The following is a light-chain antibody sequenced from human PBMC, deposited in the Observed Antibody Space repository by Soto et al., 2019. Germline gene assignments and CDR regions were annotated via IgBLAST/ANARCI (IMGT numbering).Light chain of an antibody. CDR2: DAS. J-gene: IGKJ1*01. CDR3: QQRGNWPRTWA. V-gene: IGKV3-11*01. Sequence: EIVLTQSPVTLSLSPGEGATLSCKASQSISIDLAWYQQKPGQVPRLLIYDASSRDTGIPGRFTGSGSGTDFTLTISSLEPEDFAVYYCQQRGNWPRTWAFGQGTKVEV. CDR1: QSISID.